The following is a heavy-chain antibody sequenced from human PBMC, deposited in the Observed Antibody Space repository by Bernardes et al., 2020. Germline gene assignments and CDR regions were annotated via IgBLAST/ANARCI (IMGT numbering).Heavy chain of an antibody. CDR2: MNPNSGNT. J-gene: IGHJ2*01. Sequence: ASLKVSCKASGYTFTSYDINWVRQATGQGLEWMGWMNPNSGNTGYAQKFQGRVTMTRNTSISTAYMELSSLRSEDTAVYYCARYDYGDYGWYFDLWGRGTLVTVSS. CDR3: ARYDYGDYGWYFDL. V-gene: IGHV1-8*01. D-gene: IGHD4-17*01. CDR1: GYTFTSYD.